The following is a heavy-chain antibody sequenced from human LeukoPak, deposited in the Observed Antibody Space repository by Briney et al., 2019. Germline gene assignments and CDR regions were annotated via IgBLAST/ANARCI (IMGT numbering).Heavy chain of an antibody. CDR2: IGRSGDRTT. D-gene: IGHD3-16*02. V-gene: IGHV3-48*01. J-gene: IGHJ6*03. CDR3: AISLDYMDV. Sequence: GGSLRLSCAASGFTFSIYSLNWVRQAPGKGLEWVAYIGRSGDRTTKYADSVKGRFTISRDNAKNSLYLQMNSLRAEDTAVYYCAISLDYMDVWGKGTTVTVSS. CDR1: GFTFSIYS.